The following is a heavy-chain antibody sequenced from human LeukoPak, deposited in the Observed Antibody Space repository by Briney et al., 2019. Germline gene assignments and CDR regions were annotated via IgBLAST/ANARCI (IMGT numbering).Heavy chain of an antibody. CDR1: EFTFSSNW. Sequence: GGSLRLSCVDSEFTFSSNWMSWVRQAPGKGPEWVASIKEDGSAKYYVDSVKGRFTISRDNAKNSLCLQMNSLRAEDTAVYYCARGDYAPYDYFDYWGQGTLVTVSS. V-gene: IGHV3-7*03. D-gene: IGHD3-16*01. CDR2: IKEDGSAK. CDR3: ARGDYAPYDYFDY. J-gene: IGHJ4*02.